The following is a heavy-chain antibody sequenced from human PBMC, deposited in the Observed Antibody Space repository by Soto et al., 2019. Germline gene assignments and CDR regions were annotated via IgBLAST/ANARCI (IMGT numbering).Heavy chain of an antibody. D-gene: IGHD3-22*01. CDR3: AKDTYYHDSSGFYVFDY. J-gene: IGHJ4*02. CDR2: ISSDGSST. Sequence: GGSLRLSCAASGITLSNYWVHWVRQAPGKGLVWVSRISSDGSSTSYADSVKGRFTISRDNAKNTLYLQMNSLRAEDTAVYYCAKDTYYHDSSGFYVFDYWGQGTPVTVSS. CDR1: GITLSNYW. V-gene: IGHV3-74*01.